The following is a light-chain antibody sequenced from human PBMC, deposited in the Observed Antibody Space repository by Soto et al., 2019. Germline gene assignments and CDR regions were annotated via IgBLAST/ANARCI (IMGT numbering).Light chain of an antibody. V-gene: IGKV3-20*01. J-gene: IGKJ5*01. CDR1: QSIRSER. CDR2: DAS. Sequence: EIVLTQSPDTLSLSPGERATLSCRASQSIRSERLAWYQQKPGQAPRLVIFDASNRASGTPERFSGSGSGTDFTLTIARLEPEDFAVYYCLEYHGSPITFGLRPRLE. CDR3: LEYHGSPIT.